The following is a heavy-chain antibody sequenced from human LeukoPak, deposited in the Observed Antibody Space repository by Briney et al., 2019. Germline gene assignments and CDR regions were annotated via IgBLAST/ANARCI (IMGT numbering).Heavy chain of an antibody. CDR1: GFTLSSYW. CDR2: INPDGSRT. V-gene: IGHV3-74*01. CDR3: ARDFEAPSNC. Sequence: GGPLRLSCAASGFTLSSYWIHWVRQAPGEGLVWVSRINPDGSRTDYADSVKGRFTISRDNTKNTVDLQMNSLRAEDTAVYYCARDFEAPSNCWGQGTLVTVSS. J-gene: IGHJ4*02. D-gene: IGHD3-9*01.